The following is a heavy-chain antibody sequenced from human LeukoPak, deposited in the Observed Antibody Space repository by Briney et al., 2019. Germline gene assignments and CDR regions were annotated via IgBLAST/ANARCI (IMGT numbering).Heavy chain of an antibody. Sequence: PGGSLRLSCTASGFTFGDYAMSWVRQAPGKGREGVGFIRSKAYGGTTEYAASVKGRFTISRDDSKSIAYLQMNSLKTEDTAVYYCTRYDFWSGYPNMDVWGKGTTVTVFS. D-gene: IGHD3-3*01. J-gene: IGHJ6*03. CDR2: IRSKAYGGTT. CDR3: TRYDFWSGYPNMDV. CDR1: GFTFGDYA. V-gene: IGHV3-49*04.